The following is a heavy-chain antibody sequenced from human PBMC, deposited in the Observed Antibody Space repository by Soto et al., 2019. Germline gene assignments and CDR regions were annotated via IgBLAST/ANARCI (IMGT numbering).Heavy chain of an antibody. CDR1: GFSFSNYA. CDR2: ISIGSGSI. J-gene: IGHJ3*01. V-gene: IGHV3-48*02. CDR3: VRDDRWAFDF. D-gene: IGHD3-22*01. Sequence: EVQLVESGGGLVQPGGSRRVSRAASGFSFSNYAMNWVRQAPGKGLEWVSYISIGSGSIFYADSVKGRFTISRDDAKNSLYMQMNTLRDEDTDVYYCVRDDRWAFDFWGQGTMVTVSS.